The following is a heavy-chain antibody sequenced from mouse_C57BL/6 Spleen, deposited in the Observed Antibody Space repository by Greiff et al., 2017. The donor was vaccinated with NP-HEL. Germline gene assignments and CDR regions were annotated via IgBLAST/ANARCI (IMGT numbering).Heavy chain of an antibody. CDR3: ARVDYYGSSYDYAMDY. J-gene: IGHJ4*01. D-gene: IGHD1-1*01. CDR1: GYSITSGYY. Sequence: EVKVEESGPGLVKPSQSLSLTCSVTGYSITSGYYWNWIRQFPGNQLEWMGYISYDGSNNYNPSLKNRISITRDTSKNQFFLKLNSVTTEDTATYYCARVDYYGSSYDYAMDYWGQGTSVTVSS. V-gene: IGHV3-6*01. CDR2: ISYDGSN.